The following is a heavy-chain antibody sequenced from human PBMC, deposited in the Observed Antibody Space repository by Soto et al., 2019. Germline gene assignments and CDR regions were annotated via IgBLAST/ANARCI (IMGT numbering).Heavy chain of an antibody. CDR2: INEDGSKK. CDR1: GFTVSAKW. J-gene: IGHJ4*02. CDR3: AREMHLGSGWGDIDI. D-gene: IGHD6-19*01. Sequence: LRLSCAVSGFTVSAKWMSWVRQAPGKGLEWLANINEDGSKKFYVDSVRGRFTISKDNAKNSLSLQLGSLRADDTAVYYCAREMHLGSGWGDIDIWGRGTMVTVSS. V-gene: IGHV3-7*03.